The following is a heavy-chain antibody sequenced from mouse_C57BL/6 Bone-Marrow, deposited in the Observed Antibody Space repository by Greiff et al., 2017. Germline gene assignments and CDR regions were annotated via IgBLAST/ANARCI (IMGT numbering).Heavy chain of an antibody. D-gene: IGHD1-1*01. CDR2: ISGGGGNT. CDR3: ARHTTTVVAPWYFDY. J-gene: IGHJ2*01. V-gene: IGHV5-9*01. CDR1: GFTFSSYT. Sequence: DVQLVESGGGLVKPGGSLKLSCAASGFTFSSYTMSWVRQTPEKRLEWVATISGGGGNTYYPDSVKGRFTISRDNAKNTLYLQMSSLRSEDTALYYCARHTTTVVAPWYFDYWGQGTTLTVSS.